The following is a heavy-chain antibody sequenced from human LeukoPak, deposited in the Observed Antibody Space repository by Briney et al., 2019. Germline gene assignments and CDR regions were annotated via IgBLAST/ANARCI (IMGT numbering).Heavy chain of an antibody. CDR1: GFTFTNYA. Sequence: GGSLRLSCAASGFTFTNYAMSWVRQAPGKGLEWVANIKKDGSEKYYADSVKGRFTISRDNSKNTLYLQMNSLRAEDTAVYYCAKEGYCSGGSCYSPYYFDYWGQGTLVTVSS. CDR3: AKEGYCSGGSCYSPYYFDY. J-gene: IGHJ4*02. D-gene: IGHD2-15*01. CDR2: IKKDGSEK. V-gene: IGHV3-7*01.